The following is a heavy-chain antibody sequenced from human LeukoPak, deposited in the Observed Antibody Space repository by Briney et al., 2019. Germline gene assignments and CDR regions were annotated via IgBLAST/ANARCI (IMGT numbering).Heavy chain of an antibody. CDR2: IHHSGST. CDR3: ARGDDSGYDEGGFDY. CDR1: GGSFSGYY. Sequence: PSETLSLTCAVYGGSFSGYYWSWIRQPPGKGLEWIGEIHHSGSTNSNPSLKSRVTVSVDTSKNQFSLKLSSVTAADTAVYYCARGDDSGYDEGGFDYWGQGTLVTVSS. V-gene: IGHV4-34*01. D-gene: IGHD5-12*01. J-gene: IGHJ4*02.